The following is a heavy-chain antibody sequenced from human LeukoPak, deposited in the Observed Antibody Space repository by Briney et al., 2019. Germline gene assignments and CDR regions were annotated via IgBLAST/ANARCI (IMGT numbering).Heavy chain of an antibody. Sequence: SETLSLTCTVSGGSISSYYWSWIRQPPGKGLEWIGEINHSGSTNYNPSLKSRVTISVDTSKNQFSLKLSSVTAADTAVYYCARGFTRIFPLYYFDYWGQGTLVTVSS. CDR1: GGSISSYY. CDR3: ARGFTRIFPLYYFDY. V-gene: IGHV4-34*01. CDR2: INHSGST. J-gene: IGHJ4*02.